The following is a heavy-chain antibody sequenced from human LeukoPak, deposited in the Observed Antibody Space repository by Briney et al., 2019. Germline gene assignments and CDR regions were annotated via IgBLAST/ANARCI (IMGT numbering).Heavy chain of an antibody. D-gene: IGHD1-26*01. Sequence: SETLSLTCTVSGGSISSYYWSWIRQPPGKGLEWIGYIYYSGSTNYNPSLKSRVTISVDTSKNQFSLKLSSVTAAGTAVYYCAKDELLDAFDIWGQGTMVTVSS. CDR3: AKDELLDAFDI. CDR1: GGSISSYY. J-gene: IGHJ3*02. CDR2: IYYSGST. V-gene: IGHV4-59*01.